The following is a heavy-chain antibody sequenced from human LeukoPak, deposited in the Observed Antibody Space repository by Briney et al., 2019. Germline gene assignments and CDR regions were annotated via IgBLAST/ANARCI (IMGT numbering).Heavy chain of an antibody. D-gene: IGHD6-13*01. CDR1: GFTFSSYS. CDR3: ARDPGTAAAGTGDAFDI. J-gene: IGHJ3*02. CDR2: ISSSSSYI. Sequence: PGGSLRVSCAASGFTFSSYSMNWVRQAPGKGLEWVSSISSSSSYIYYADSVKGRFTISRDNAKNSLYLQMNSLRAEDTAVYYCARDPGTAAAGTGDAFDIWGQGTMVTVSS. V-gene: IGHV3-21*01.